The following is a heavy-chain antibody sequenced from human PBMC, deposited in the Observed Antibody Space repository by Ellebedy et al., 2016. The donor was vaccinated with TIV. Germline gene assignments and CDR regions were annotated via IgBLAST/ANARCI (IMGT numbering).Heavy chain of an antibody. D-gene: IGHD5-24*01. J-gene: IGHJ4*02. V-gene: IGHV1-69*13. CDR3: ARALGYKRWLQLGSYDY. CDR1: GGTFSSYA. Sequence: SVKVSCXASGGTFSSYAISWVRQAPGQGLEWMGGIIPIFGTANYAQKFQGRVTITADESTSTAYMELSSLRSEDTAVYYCARALGYKRWLQLGSYDYWGQGTLVTVSS. CDR2: IIPIFGTA.